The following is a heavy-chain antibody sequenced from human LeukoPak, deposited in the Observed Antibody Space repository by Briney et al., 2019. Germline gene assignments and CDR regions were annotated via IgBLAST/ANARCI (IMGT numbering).Heavy chain of an antibody. Sequence: SVKVSCKASGDTFSSFAVSWVRQAPGQGLEWMGRIIPLFGTADYAQRYQGRVTISADNSLNTAYLELSSLSSEDTAVYYCASPYDYGDHYLDALHIWGQGTIVTVSS. CDR2: IIPLFGTA. CDR1: GDTFSSFA. V-gene: IGHV1-69*06. J-gene: IGHJ3*02. D-gene: IGHD4-17*01. CDR3: ASPYDYGDHYLDALHI.